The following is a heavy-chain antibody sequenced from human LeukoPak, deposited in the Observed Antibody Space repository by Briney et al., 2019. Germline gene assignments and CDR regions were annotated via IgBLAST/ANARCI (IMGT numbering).Heavy chain of an antibody. Sequence: SETLSLTCTVSGGSISSSNFYWGWIRQPPGKGLEWIGSIYYSGSTYYNPSLKSRVTISVDTSKNQFSLRLSSVTAADTAVYYCARRRALDSSGYYYVDYWGQGTLVTVSP. V-gene: IGHV4-39*01. CDR3: ARRRALDSSGYYYVDY. D-gene: IGHD3-22*01. CDR2: IYYSGST. CDR1: GGSISSSNFY. J-gene: IGHJ4*02.